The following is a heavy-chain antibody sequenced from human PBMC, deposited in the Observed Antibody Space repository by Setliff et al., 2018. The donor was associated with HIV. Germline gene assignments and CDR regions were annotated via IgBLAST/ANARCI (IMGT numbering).Heavy chain of an antibody. V-gene: IGHV4-38-2*01. CDR1: GYSISSGYY. CDR2: LYYRGTT. Sequence: PSETLSLTCGVSGYSISSGYYWGWIRQPPGKGPEWIGSLYYRGTTYYNPSLKSRVTISTGTSNNQFSLTLSSVTAADTAVYYCARGVLITKRVTQTGGYYYYTDVWGKGTTVTVSS. D-gene: IGHD2-21*02. CDR3: ARGVLITKRVTQTGGYYYYTDV. J-gene: IGHJ6*03.